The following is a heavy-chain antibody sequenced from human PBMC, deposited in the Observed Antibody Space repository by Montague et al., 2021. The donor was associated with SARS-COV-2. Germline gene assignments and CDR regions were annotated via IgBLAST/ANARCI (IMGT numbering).Heavy chain of an antibody. CDR1: GGSVSSGPYY. CDR3: ASSYYYGSGTYVYNYYMDG. J-gene: IGHJ6*03. CDR2: ISYSGRT. V-gene: IGHV4-39*01. Sequence: SETLSLTCTVSGGSVSSGPYYWGWIRQPPGRGLEWVGSISYSGRTYFSPSLKSRLTISVDSSENQFSLRLSSVTAADTAVYYCASSYYYGSGTYVYNYYMDGWGKGTTVTVSS. D-gene: IGHD3-10*01.